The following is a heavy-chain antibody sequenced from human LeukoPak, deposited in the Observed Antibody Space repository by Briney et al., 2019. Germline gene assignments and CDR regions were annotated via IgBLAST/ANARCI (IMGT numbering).Heavy chain of an antibody. D-gene: IGHD6-19*01. CDR2: ISSSGSTI. V-gene: IGHV3-48*04. Sequence: GGSLRPSCAASGFTFSSYSMSWVRQAPGKGLEWVSYISSSGSTIYYADSVKGRFTISRDNAKNSLYLQMNSLRAEDTAVYYCARAVAGTYYYYYMDVWGKGTTVTVSS. J-gene: IGHJ6*03. CDR3: ARAVAGTYYYYYMDV. CDR1: GFTFSSYS.